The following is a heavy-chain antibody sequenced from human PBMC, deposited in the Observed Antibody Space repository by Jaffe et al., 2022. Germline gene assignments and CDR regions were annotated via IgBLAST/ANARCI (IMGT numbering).Heavy chain of an antibody. V-gene: IGHV3-48*03. D-gene: IGHD3-9*01. J-gene: IGHJ4*02. Sequence: EVQLVESGGGLVQPGGSLRLSCAASGFTFSSYEMNWVRQAPGKGLEWVSYISSSGSTIYYADSVKGRFTISRDNAKNSLYLQMNSLRAEDTAVYYCASRDFEYYDILTGYYPFDYWGQGTLVTVSS. CDR1: GFTFSSYE. CDR3: ASRDFEYYDILTGYYPFDY. CDR2: ISSSGSTI.